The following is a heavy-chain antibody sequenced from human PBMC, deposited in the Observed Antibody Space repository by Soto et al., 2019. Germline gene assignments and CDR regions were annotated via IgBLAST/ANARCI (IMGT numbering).Heavy chain of an antibody. V-gene: IGHV4-31*03. CDR1: GGSISSGDYH. CDR2: IYYSGTT. Sequence: QVQLQESGPGMVKPSQTLSLTCTVSGGSISSGDYHWSWIRQHPGKGLEWIGYIYYSGTTYYKPSLKSRVTISVDTSKNQYSLKLSSVTAADTAVYYCAREVIVVVPAARYMDVWGKGTTVPVSS. D-gene: IGHD2-2*01. CDR3: AREVIVVVPAARYMDV. J-gene: IGHJ6*03.